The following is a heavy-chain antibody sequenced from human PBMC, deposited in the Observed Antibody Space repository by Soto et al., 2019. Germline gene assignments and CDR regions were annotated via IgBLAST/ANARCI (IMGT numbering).Heavy chain of an antibody. CDR2: ISSSGGDT. CDR3: ARGDYSDTSAPFSDAFDI. D-gene: IGHD3-22*01. CDR1: GFIFSDYY. J-gene: IGHJ3*02. V-gene: IGHV3-11*06. Sequence: PGGSLRLSCAASGFIFSDYYMSWMRQAPGKGLEWVSYISSSGGDTNYADSVKGRFTISRDNAKNSLYLQMSSLRVEDTAVYYCARGDYSDTSAPFSDAFDIWGQGTMVTVSS.